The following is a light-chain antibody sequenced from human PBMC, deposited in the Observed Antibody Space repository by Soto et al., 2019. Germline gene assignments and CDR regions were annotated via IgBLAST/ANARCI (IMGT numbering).Light chain of an antibody. CDR3: GTWDSSLTIGVI. CDR1: SSNVGKNF. J-gene: IGLJ2*01. CDR2: DNQ. V-gene: IGLV1-51*01. Sequence: QSVLTQPPSVSAAPGQKVSISCSGSSSNVGKNFVSWYQHVPGKAPKLLIYDNQKRPSGIPDRFFASKSGTLATLDITGLQTGDEADYYCGTWDSSLTIGVIFGGGTQLTVL.